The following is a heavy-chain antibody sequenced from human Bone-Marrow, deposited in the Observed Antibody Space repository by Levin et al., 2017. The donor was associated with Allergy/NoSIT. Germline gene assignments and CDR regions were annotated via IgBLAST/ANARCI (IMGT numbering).Heavy chain of an antibody. D-gene: IGHD4-17*01. CDR3: AVDIAYGRCDF. CDR2: INGDASVT. V-gene: IGHV3-7*02. J-gene: IGHJ4*02. Sequence: GGSLRLSCAASGLTFSTSWMAWVRQAPGKGLEWVANINGDASVTFFVDSVEGRFSVSRDNAKNSVYLHMNSLRAEDTAVYYCAVDIAYGRCDFWGQGTLVTVSS. CDR1: GLTFSTSW.